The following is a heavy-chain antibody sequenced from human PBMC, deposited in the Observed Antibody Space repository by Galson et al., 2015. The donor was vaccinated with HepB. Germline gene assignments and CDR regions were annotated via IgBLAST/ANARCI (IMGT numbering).Heavy chain of an antibody. CDR1: GGSISSYY. Sequence: ETLSLTCTVSGGSISSYYWSWIRQPPGKGLEWIGYIYYSGSTNYNPSLKSQVTISVDTSKNQFTLKLSSVTAADTAVYYCARQPAGYYYYGMDVWGQGTTVTVSS. CDR3: ARQPAGYYYYGMDV. J-gene: IGHJ6*02. CDR2: IYYSGST. V-gene: IGHV4-59*08. D-gene: IGHD2-2*01.